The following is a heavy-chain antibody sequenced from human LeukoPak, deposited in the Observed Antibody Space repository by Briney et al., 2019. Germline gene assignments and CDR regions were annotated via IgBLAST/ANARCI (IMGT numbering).Heavy chain of an antibody. CDR3: AKDDKAVAGHGAFDI. Sequence: PGGSLRLSCAASGFTFDDYAMHWVRQAPGKGLEWVSGISWNSGSIGYADSVKGRFTISRDNAKNSLYLQMNSLRAEDTALYYCAKDDKAVAGHGAFDIWGQGTMVTVSS. V-gene: IGHV3-9*01. CDR1: GFTFDDYA. J-gene: IGHJ3*02. D-gene: IGHD6-19*01. CDR2: ISWNSGSI.